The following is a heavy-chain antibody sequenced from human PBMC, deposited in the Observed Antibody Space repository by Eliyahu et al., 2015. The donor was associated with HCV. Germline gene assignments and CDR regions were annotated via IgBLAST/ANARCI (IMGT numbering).Heavy chain of an antibody. V-gene: IGHV3-33*01. CDR1: GFSFSNHA. Sequence: QVQLVESGGGVVQPGTSLXLSCAASGFSFSNHAMHWVRQPPGKGLXWVAVIWYDGSNKYYVDSVTGRFTISRDNSKNTLYLQMNSLRAEDTAVYYCARDQNSGYEYGTFDYWGQGTLVTVSS. J-gene: IGHJ4*02. D-gene: IGHD5-12*01. CDR3: ARDQNSGYEYGTFDY. CDR2: IWYDGSNK.